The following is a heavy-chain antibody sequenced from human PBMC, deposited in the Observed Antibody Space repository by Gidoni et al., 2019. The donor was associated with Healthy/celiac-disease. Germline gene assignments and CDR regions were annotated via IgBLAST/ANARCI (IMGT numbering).Heavy chain of an antibody. V-gene: IGHV3-23*01. CDR3: AKLYCSSTSCYTVYYYYYGMDV. J-gene: IGHJ6*02. D-gene: IGHD2-2*02. CDR2: ISGSGGST. CDR1: GFTFSSYA. Sequence: EVQLLESGGGLVQPGGSLRLSCAASGFTFSSYAMSWVRQAPGKGLEWVSAISGSGGSTYYADSVKCRFTISRDNSKNTLYLQMNSLRAEDTAVYYCAKLYCSSTSCYTVYYYYYGMDVWGQGTTVTVSS.